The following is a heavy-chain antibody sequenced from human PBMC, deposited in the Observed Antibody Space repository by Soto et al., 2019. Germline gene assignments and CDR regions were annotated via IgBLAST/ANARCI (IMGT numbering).Heavy chain of an antibody. CDR3: ARTPPGYYDILPGPPGWFDP. Sequence: GESLKISCKGSGYSFTSYWIGWVRQMPGKGLEWMGIIYPGDSDTRYSPSFQGQVTISADKSISTAYLQWSSLKASDTAMYYCARTPPGYYDILPGPPGWFDPWGQGTLVTVSS. V-gene: IGHV5-51*01. CDR2: IYPGDSDT. D-gene: IGHD3-9*01. J-gene: IGHJ5*02. CDR1: GYSFTSYW.